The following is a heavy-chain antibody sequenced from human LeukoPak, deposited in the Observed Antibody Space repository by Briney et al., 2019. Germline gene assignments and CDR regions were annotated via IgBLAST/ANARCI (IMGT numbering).Heavy chain of an antibody. J-gene: IGHJ3*02. CDR2: IYYSGST. CDR3: ARAEKLGEGFWSGYYVAFDI. D-gene: IGHD3-3*01. Sequence: SETLPLTCTVSGGSISSGDYYWSWIRQPPGKGLEWIGYIYYSGSTYYNPSLKSRVTISVDTSKNQFSLKLSSVTAADTAVYYCARAEKLGEGFWSGYYVAFDIWGQGTMVTVSS. CDR1: GGSISSGDYY. V-gene: IGHV4-30-4*08.